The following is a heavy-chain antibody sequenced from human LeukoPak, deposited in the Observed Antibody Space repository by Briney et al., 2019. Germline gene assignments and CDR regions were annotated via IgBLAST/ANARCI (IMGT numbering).Heavy chain of an antibody. V-gene: IGHV1-24*01. D-gene: IGHD3-10*01. CDR2: FDPVVGVT. CDR1: GYTLTALS. Sequence: GSSVKVSCRVSGYTLTALSMHWVRQAAGKGLQWWGGFDPVVGVTLYAQKFQGRVTMTEDTSTKATYMELSSLRTEDTAVYYCATDQRGAGLGFRYGSGSYNGMDVWGKGTTVTVSS. J-gene: IGHJ6*04. CDR3: ATDQRGAGLGFRYGSGSYNGMDV.